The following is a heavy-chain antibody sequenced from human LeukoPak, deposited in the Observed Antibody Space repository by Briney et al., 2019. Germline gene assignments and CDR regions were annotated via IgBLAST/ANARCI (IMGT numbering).Heavy chain of an antibody. CDR1: GGSISSSSYY. D-gene: IGHD3-3*01. V-gene: IGHV4-39*07. Sequence: SETLSPTCTVSGGSISSSSYYWGWIRQPPGKGLEWIGSIYYSGSTYYNPSLKSRVTISVDTSKNQFSLKLSSVTAADTAVYYCARSKLDDDNYYYYYYMDVWGKGTTVTVSS. CDR3: ARSKLDDDNYYYYYYMDV. J-gene: IGHJ6*03. CDR2: IYYSGST.